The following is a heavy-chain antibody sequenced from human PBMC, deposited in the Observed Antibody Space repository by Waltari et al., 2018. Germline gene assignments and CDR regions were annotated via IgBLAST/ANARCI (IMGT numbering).Heavy chain of an antibody. CDR2: IHRSGRT. J-gene: IGHJ4*02. CDR1: W. V-gene: IGHV4-4*02. CDR3: ARDRGRGLYFDS. D-gene: IGHD2-15*01. Sequence: WWIRVRQSPEKGLEWIGQIHRSGRTYYNPSLESRVSVSMDTSNNKFFLKLSSAIAADTAVYYCARDRGRGLYFDSWGQGTLVTVSP.